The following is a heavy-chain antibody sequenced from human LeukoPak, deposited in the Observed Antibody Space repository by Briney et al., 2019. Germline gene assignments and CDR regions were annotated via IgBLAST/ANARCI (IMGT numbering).Heavy chain of an antibody. CDR1: GFTFSSYE. J-gene: IGHJ4*02. CDR2: ISSSGSTI. D-gene: IGHD1-26*01. V-gene: IGHV3-48*03. Sequence: GGSLRLSCAASGFTFSSYEMNWVRQAPGKGLEWVSYISSSGSTIHYADSVKGRFTISRDNAKNSLYLQMNSLRAEDTAVYYCARDAVGATEPDYWGQGTLVIVSS. CDR3: ARDAVGATEPDY.